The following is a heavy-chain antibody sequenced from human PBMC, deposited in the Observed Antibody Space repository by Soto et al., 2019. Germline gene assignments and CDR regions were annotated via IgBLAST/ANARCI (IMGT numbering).Heavy chain of an antibody. D-gene: IGHD3-16*01. V-gene: IGHV1-69*13. CDR1: GGTFSSYA. J-gene: IGHJ6*02. CDR2: IIPIFGTA. Sequence: ASVKVSCKASGGTFSSYAISWVRQAPGQGLEWMGGIIPIFGTANYAQKFQGRVTITADESTSTAYMELSSLRSEDTAVYYCARDIIMITFGGAIRQTYYYGMDVWGQGTTVTVSS. CDR3: ARDIIMITFGGAIRQTYYYGMDV.